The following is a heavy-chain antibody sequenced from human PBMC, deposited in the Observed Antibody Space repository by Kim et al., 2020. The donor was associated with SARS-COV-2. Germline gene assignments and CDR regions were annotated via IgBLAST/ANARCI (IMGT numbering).Heavy chain of an antibody. CDR1: GGSISSGGYY. Sequence: SETLSLTCTVSGGSISSGGYYWSWIRQHPGKGLEWIGYIYYSGSTYYNPSLKSRVTISVDTSKNQFSLKLSSVTAADTAVYYCARDRTTPRGSWFDPWGQGTLVTVSS. V-gene: IGHV4-31*03. CDR2: IYYSGST. J-gene: IGHJ5*02. CDR3: ARDRTTPRGSWFDP. D-gene: IGHD1-7*01.